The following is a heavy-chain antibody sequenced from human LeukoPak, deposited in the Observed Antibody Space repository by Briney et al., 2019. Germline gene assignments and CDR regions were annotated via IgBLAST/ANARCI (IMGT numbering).Heavy chain of an antibody. CDR2: IKQDGSEK. Sequence: GGSLRLSCAASGFTFSSYWMSWVRQAPGKGLEWVANIKQDGSEKYYVDSVEGRFTISRDNAKNSLYLQMNSLRAEDTAVYYCARDDYDILTGRNYYFDYWGQGTLVTVSS. V-gene: IGHV3-7*05. CDR1: GFTFSSYW. CDR3: ARDDYDILTGRNYYFDY. J-gene: IGHJ4*02. D-gene: IGHD3-9*01.